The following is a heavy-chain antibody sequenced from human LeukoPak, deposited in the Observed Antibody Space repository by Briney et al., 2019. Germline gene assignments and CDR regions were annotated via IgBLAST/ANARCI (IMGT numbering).Heavy chain of an antibody. CDR1: GGSISSSSYY. CDR3: ASLWFGELLSNWFDP. Sequence: SETLSLTCTVSGGSISSSSYYWGWIRQPPGKGLEWIGSIYYSGSTYYNPSLKSRVTISVDTSKNQFSLKLSSVTAADTAVYYCASLWFGELLSNWFDPWGQGTLVTVSS. CDR2: IYYSGST. D-gene: IGHD3-10*01. V-gene: IGHV4-39*07. J-gene: IGHJ5*02.